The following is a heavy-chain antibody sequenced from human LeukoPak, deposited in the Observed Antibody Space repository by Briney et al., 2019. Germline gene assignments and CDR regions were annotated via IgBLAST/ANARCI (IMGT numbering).Heavy chain of an antibody. Sequence: GGSLRLSCAASGFTFSSYAMSWVRQAPGKGLEWVSAISGSGGSTYYADSVKSRFTISRDNSKNTLYLQMNSLRAEDTAVYYCAKRPNYGSGSYYFDYWGQGTLVTVSS. V-gene: IGHV3-23*01. CDR3: AKRPNYGSGSYYFDY. CDR1: GFTFSSYA. J-gene: IGHJ4*02. D-gene: IGHD3-10*01. CDR2: ISGSGGST.